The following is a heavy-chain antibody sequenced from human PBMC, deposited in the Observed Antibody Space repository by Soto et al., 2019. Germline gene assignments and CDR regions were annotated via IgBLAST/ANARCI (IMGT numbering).Heavy chain of an antibody. CDR1: GFTFSSYG. Sequence: GGSLRLSCAASGFTFSSYGMHWVRQATGKGLEWVAVIWYDGSNKYYADSVKGRFTISRDNSKNTLYLQMNSLRAEDTAVYYCARATQVYYGSGTMDVWGKGTTVTVTS. V-gene: IGHV3-33*01. CDR2: IWYDGSNK. J-gene: IGHJ6*03. D-gene: IGHD3-10*01. CDR3: ARATQVYYGSGTMDV.